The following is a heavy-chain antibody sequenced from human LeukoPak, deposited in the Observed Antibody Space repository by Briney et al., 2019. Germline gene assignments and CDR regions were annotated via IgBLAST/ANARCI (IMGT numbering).Heavy chain of an antibody. D-gene: IGHD2-15*01. CDR2: INHSGST. CDR3: ARLRYCSGGSCYSDY. CDR1: GGSFSGYY. V-gene: IGHV4-34*01. J-gene: IGHJ4*02. Sequence: PSETLSLTCAVYGGSFSGYYWSWIRQPPGKGLEWIGEINHSGSTNYNPSLKSRVTISVDTSKNQFSLKLSSVTAADTAVYYCARLRYCSGGSCYSDYWGQGTLVTVSS.